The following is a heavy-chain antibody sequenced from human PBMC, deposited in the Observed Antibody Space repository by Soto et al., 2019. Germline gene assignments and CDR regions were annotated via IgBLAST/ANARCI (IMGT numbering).Heavy chain of an antibody. Sequence: PSETLSLTCAVYAGSFSHYYWNWICQSPGKGLEWIGKIKHSGSSNYNPSLRSRVSISVDMSKNQFSLRLTSVTAADTAVYYCERGGSSDWQVALDIWGQGTMVTVSS. CDR3: ERGGSSDWQVALDI. CDR1: AGSFSHYY. V-gene: IGHV4-34*01. J-gene: IGHJ3*02. D-gene: IGHD6-19*01. CDR2: IKHSGSS.